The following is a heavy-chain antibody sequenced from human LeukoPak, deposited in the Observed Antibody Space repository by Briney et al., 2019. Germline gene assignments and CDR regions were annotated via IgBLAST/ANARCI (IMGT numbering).Heavy chain of an antibody. CDR2: TNSDGSTT. V-gene: IGHV3-74*01. CDR3: ASLREAAAGPSDAFDI. CDR1: GFTFRSYW. J-gene: IGHJ3*02. Sequence: PGRSLRLSCETSGFTFRSYWMHWVRQAPGKGLVWVSHTNSDGSTTDYADSVRGRFTISRDNAKNTLYLHMNSLTVEDTAVYYCASLREAAAGPSDAFDIWGQGTMVTVSS. D-gene: IGHD6-13*01.